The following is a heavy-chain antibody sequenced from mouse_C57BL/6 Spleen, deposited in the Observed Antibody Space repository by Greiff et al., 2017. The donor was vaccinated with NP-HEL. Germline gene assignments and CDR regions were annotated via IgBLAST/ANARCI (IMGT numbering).Heavy chain of an antibody. CDR2: IRNKANGYTT. D-gene: IGHD2-1*01. Sequence: EVKLVESGGGLVQPGGSLSLSCAASGFTFTDYYMSWVRQPPGKALEWLGFIRNKANGYTTEYSASVKGRFTISRDNSQSILYLQMNALRAEDSATYYCARYGKSYYYAMDYWGQGTSVTVSS. CDR3: ARYGKSYYYAMDY. J-gene: IGHJ4*01. V-gene: IGHV7-3*01. CDR1: GFTFTDYY.